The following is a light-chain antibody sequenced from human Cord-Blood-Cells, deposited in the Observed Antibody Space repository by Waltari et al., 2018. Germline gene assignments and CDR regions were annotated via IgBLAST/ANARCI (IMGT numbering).Light chain of an antibody. Sequence: QSALTQPASVSGSPGQSITISCTGTSSDVGGYNYVSRYQQHPGKAPKLMIYDVSNRPSGVSNRFSGSKSGNTASLPISGLQAEDESDYYCSSYTSSSTLGVFGTGTKVTVL. CDR3: SSYTSSSTLGV. V-gene: IGLV2-14*01. CDR1: SSDVGGYNY. J-gene: IGLJ1*01. CDR2: DVS.